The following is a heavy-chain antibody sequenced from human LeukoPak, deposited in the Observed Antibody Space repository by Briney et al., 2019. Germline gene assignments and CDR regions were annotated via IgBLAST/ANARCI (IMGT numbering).Heavy chain of an antibody. CDR1: GGSISSYY. CDR3: ASQRSGSYYKFLDY. V-gene: IGHV4-59*01. Sequence: SETLSLTCTVSGGSISSYYWSWIRQPPGKGLEWIGYIYYSGSTNYNPSLKSRVTISVDTSKNQFSLKLSSVTAADTAVYYCASQRSGSYYKFLDYWGQGTLVTVSS. J-gene: IGHJ4*02. D-gene: IGHD3-10*01. CDR2: IYYSGST.